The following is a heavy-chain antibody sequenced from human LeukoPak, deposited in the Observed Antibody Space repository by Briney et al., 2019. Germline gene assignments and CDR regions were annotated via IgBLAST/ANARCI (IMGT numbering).Heavy chain of an antibody. V-gene: IGHV4-31*03. CDR1: GGSIRSGGYY. D-gene: IGHD2-21*01. CDR3: ARVLVNNNWFDP. J-gene: IGHJ5*02. CDR2: IHYSGTT. Sequence: PSETLSLTCTVSGGSIRSGGYYCSWIRQHPGEGLEWIGYIHYSGTTYYNPSLKSRVTISEDTSKNQFSLNLSSVTAADTAVYYCARVLVNNNWFDPWGQGTLVTVSS.